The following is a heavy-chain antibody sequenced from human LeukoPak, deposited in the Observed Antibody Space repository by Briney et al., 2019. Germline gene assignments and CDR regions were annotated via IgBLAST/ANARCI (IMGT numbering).Heavy chain of an antibody. J-gene: IGHJ5*02. V-gene: IGHV1-18*01. CDR1: GYIFSIYG. CDR2: INTYNGNT. CDR3: AKYCTSTRCYTPPGVVDA. D-gene: IGHD2-2*02. Sequence: ASVKVSCKASGYIFSIYGIIWVRQAPGQGLEWMGWINTYNGNTNYAQNLQGRVTMTTDTTTSTAYMELRSLTSDDTAVYYCAKYCTSTRCYTPPGVVDAWGQGTLVTVSS.